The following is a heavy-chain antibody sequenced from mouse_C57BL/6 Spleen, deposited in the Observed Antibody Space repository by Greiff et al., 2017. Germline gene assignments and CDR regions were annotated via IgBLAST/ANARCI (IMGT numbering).Heavy chain of an antibody. V-gene: IGHV5-17*01. CDR2: ISSGSSTI. CDR1: GFTFSDYG. D-gene: IGHD3-2*02. J-gene: IGHJ4*01. CDR3: ARLTQGYYAMDY. Sequence: DVMLVESGGGLVKPGGSLKLSCAASGFTFSDYGMHWVRQAPEKGLEWVAYISSGSSTIYYADTVKGRFTISRDNAKNTLFLQMTSLRSEDTAMYYGARLTQGYYAMDYWGQGTSVTVSS.